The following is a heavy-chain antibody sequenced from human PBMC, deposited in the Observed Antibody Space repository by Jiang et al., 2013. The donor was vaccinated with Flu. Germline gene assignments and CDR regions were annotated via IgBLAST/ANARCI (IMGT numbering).Heavy chain of an antibody. J-gene: IGHJ4*02. CDR2: ISGSARST. CDR3: VRVPPYDNADYGYFDY. V-gene: IGHV3-23*01. CDR1: GFTFSSYA. Sequence: QLLESGGGLVQPGGSLRLSCAASGFTFSSYAMTYIRQSPGKGLEWVSTISGSARSTYYADSVKGRFTISRDNSNSTLYLQMDSLTADDTAVYYCVRVPPYDNADYGYFDYWGRGTLVTVSS. D-gene: IGHD3-16*01.